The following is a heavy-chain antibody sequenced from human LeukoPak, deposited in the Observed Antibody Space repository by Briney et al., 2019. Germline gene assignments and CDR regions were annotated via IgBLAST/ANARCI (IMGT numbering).Heavy chain of an antibody. CDR3: ARDGDTSGPDLDY. CDR2: IWHDGSNK. V-gene: IGHV3-33*01. Sequence: GVSLRLSCAASGFTFSSYGIHWVRQAPGKGLEWVAVIWHDGSNKYYGDSVKGRFTISRDNSKNTVYLQMNSLRAEDTAVYYCARDGDTSGPDLDYWGQGTLVTVSS. CDR1: GFTFSSYG. J-gene: IGHJ4*02. D-gene: IGHD5-12*01.